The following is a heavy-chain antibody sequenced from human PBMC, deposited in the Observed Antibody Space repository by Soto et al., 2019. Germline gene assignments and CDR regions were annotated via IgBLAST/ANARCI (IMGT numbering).Heavy chain of an antibody. J-gene: IGHJ6*03. Sequence: GGSLRLSCAASGFTFSSYAMSWVRQAPGRGLEWVSAISGSGGSTYYADSVKGRFTISRDNSKNTLYLQMNSLRAEDTAVYYCAKAGTSSDYYYYYMDVWGKGTTVTVSS. CDR3: AKAGTSSDYYYYYMDV. D-gene: IGHD2-2*01. CDR1: GFTFSSYA. V-gene: IGHV3-23*01. CDR2: ISGSGGST.